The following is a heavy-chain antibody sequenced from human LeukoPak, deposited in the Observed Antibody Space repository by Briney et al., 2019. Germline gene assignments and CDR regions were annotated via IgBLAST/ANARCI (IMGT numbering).Heavy chain of an antibody. Sequence: ASVKVSCKASGYTFTGYYMHWVRQAPGQGLEWMGWINPNSGGTNYAQKFQGRVTMTRDTSISTAYMELSSLRSEDTAVYYCATVHTARGYYYYGMDVWGQGTTVTVSS. J-gene: IGHJ6*02. D-gene: IGHD2-21*02. V-gene: IGHV1-2*02. CDR3: ATVHTARGYYYYGMDV. CDR1: GYTFTGYY. CDR2: INPNSGGT.